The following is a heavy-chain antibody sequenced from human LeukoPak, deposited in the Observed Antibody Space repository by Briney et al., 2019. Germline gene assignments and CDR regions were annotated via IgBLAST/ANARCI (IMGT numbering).Heavy chain of an antibody. V-gene: IGHV3-21*01. J-gene: IGHJ4*02. D-gene: IGHD2-15*01. CDR3: ARDGHGGYYFDY. CDR1: GFTFSSYS. CDR2: ISSSGTYL. Sequence: GGSLRLSCAASGFTFSSYSINWVRQAPGKGLEWVSSISSSGTYLHYADSVKGRFTISRDNAKNSLYLQMISLRAEDTAVYYCARDGHGGYYFDYWGQGTLVTVSS.